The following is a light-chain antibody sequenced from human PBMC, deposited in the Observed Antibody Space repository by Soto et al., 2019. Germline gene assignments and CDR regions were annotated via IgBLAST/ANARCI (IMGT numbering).Light chain of an antibody. Sequence: QSALTQPASVSGSPGQSITISCTGTSSDVGGYNYVSWYQQHPGKAPKLMIYEVSNRPSGVSNRFSGSKSGNTASLTISGLQAEGEADYYCSSYTSSSTYVFGTGPKLTVL. CDR3: SSYTSSSTYV. V-gene: IGLV2-14*01. CDR1: SSDVGGYNY. J-gene: IGLJ1*01. CDR2: EVS.